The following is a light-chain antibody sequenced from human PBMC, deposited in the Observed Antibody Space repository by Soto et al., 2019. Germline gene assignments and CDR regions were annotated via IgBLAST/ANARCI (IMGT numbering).Light chain of an antibody. CDR3: CSYAGSSTLDWV. V-gene: IGLV2-23*01. CDR2: EGS. J-gene: IGLJ3*02. CDR1: SSDVGSYNL. Sequence: QSALTQPASVSGSPGQSITISCTGTSSDVGSYNLVSWYQQHPGKAPKLVIYEGSKRPSGVSNRFSGAKSGNTASLTISGLQAEDEADYYCCSYAGSSTLDWVFGGGTQLTVL.